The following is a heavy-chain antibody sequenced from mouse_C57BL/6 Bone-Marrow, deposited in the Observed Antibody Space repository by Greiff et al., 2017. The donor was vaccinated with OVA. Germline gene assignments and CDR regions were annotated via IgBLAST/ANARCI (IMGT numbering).Heavy chain of an antibody. CDR2: ISYDGSN. D-gene: IGHD3-2*02. CDR1: GYSITSGYY. Sequence: DVQLQESGPGLVKPSQSLSLTCSVTGYSITSGYYWNWIRQFPGNKLEWMGYISYDGSNNYNPSLKNRISITRDTSKNQFFLKLNSVTTEDTATYYCASSSGHPWFAYWGQGTLVTVSA. J-gene: IGHJ3*01. CDR3: ASSSGHPWFAY. V-gene: IGHV3-6*01.